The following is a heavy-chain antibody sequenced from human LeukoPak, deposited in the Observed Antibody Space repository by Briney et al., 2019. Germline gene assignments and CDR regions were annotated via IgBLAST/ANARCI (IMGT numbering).Heavy chain of an antibody. CDR2: ISSSSSYI. J-gene: IGHJ4*02. V-gene: IGHV3-21*04. D-gene: IGHD3-22*01. Sequence: PGGSLRLSCAASGFTFSSYSMNWVRQAPGKGLEWVSSISSSSSYIYYADSVKGRFTISRDNSKNSLYLQMNSLRAEDTAVYYCYYYDGSGYYPQTKIDYWGQGTLVTVSS. CDR1: GFTFSSYS. CDR3: YYYDGSGYYPQTKIDY.